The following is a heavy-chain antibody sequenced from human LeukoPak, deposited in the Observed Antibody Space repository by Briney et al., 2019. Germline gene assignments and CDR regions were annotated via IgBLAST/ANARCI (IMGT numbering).Heavy chain of an antibody. CDR2: IFHTGLT. Sequence: KPSQTLSLTCAVSGGSISSGDFPWSWIRQPPGKGLEWIGYIFHTGLTSYNPSLKIRVTISVDMSKNQLSLRLTSVTAADTAVYYCARGFYGAGSHFDYWGQGTLVTVSS. D-gene: IGHD3-10*01. V-gene: IGHV4-30-2*01. CDR1: GGSISSGDFP. CDR3: ARGFYGAGSHFDY. J-gene: IGHJ4*02.